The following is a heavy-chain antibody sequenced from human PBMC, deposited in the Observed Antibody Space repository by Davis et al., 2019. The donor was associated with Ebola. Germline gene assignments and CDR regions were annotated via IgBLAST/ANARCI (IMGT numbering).Heavy chain of an antibody. V-gene: IGHV1-18*04. CDR3: ARAPNYDVLTGTSSYYFDY. Sequence: ASAMVFCNSSGYTFTSYGLVWVRQAPGLGLEWMGWISGFNTNTNFAQKFQGRVTVSKDTSTNTAYMDLRSLTSDDTAIYYCARAPNYDVLTGTSSYYFDYWGQGTLVTVSS. J-gene: IGHJ4*02. CDR2: ISGFNTNT. CDR1: GYTFTSYG. D-gene: IGHD3-9*01.